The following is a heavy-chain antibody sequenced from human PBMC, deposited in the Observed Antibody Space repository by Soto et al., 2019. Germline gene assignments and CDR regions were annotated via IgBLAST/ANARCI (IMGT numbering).Heavy chain of an antibody. CDR2: IYWDDDK. D-gene: IGHD4-17*01. CDR1: GFSLSTSGVG. J-gene: IGHJ4*02. V-gene: IGHV2-5*02. Sequence: QITLKESGPTLLKPTQTLTLTCTFSGFSLSTSGVGVGWIRQPPGKALEWLALIYWDDDKRYSPSLKSRLTIPKDTSKNRVVLTITDMDPVDTATYYCALDYGDYGVDYWGQGTLVTVSS. CDR3: ALDYGDYGVDY.